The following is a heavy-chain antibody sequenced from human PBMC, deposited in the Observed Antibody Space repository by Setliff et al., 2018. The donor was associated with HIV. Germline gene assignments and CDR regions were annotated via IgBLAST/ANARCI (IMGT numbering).Heavy chain of an antibody. D-gene: IGHD3-10*01. CDR3: AHSVSSGSYYNPDAFDI. CDR2: IYWNDDK. J-gene: IGHJ3*02. Sequence: SGPTLVNPTQTPTLTCTFSGFSLSTNGVAVGWIRQPPGKALEWLALIYWNDDKRYRPSLESRLTITKDISKNQVVLTMTNMGPVDTAIYYCAHSVSSGSYYNPDAFDIWGQGTMVTVSS. V-gene: IGHV2-5*01. CDR1: GFSLSTNGVA.